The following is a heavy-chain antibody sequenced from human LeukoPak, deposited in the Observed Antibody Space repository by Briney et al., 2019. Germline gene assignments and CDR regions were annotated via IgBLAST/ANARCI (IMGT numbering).Heavy chain of an antibody. Sequence: GGSLRLSYAASGFTFSSYAMHWVRQAPGKGLEWVAVISYDGSNKYYADSVKGRFTISRDNSKNTLYLQMNSLRAEDTAVYYCARDPTTVTTLGFIDYWGQGTLVTVSS. CDR1: GFTFSSYA. V-gene: IGHV3-30*04. CDR2: ISYDGSNK. J-gene: IGHJ4*02. D-gene: IGHD4-17*01. CDR3: ARDPTTVTTLGFIDY.